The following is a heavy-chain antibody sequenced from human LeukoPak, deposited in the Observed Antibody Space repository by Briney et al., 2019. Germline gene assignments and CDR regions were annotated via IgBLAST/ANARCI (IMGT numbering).Heavy chain of an antibody. V-gene: IGHV1-3*03. CDR3: ARDGDSWPVTMIVGPLDY. Sequence: ASVKVSCKASGYTFTSYAMHWVRQAPGQRLEWMGWINAGNGNTKYSQEFQGRVTITRDTSASTAYMELSSLRSEDMAVYYCARDGDSWPVTMIVGPLDYWGQGTLVTVSS. CDR1: GYTFTSYA. J-gene: IGHJ4*02. CDR2: INAGNGNT. D-gene: IGHD3-22*01.